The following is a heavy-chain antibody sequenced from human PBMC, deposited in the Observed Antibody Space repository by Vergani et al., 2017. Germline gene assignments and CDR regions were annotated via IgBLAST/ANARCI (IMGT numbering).Heavy chain of an antibody. J-gene: IGHJ5*02. CDR1: GGTFSSYA. CDR3: AKNPPSVLPDANNWFDP. V-gene: IGHV1-69*06. D-gene: IGHD2-2*01. Sequence: QVQLVQSGAEVKKPGSSVKVSCKASGGTFSSYAISWVRQAPGQGLEWMGGIIPIFGTANYAQKFQGRVTITADKSTSTAYMELSSLRSEDTAVYYCAKNPPSVLPDANNWFDPWGQGTLVTVSS. CDR2: IIPIFGTA.